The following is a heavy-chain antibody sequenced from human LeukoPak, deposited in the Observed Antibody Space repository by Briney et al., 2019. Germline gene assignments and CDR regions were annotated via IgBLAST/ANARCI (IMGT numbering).Heavy chain of an antibody. CDR1: GFTVSSNY. D-gene: IGHD3-22*01. CDR2: IYSGGST. J-gene: IGHJ3*02. Sequence: GGSLRLSCAASGFTVSSNYMSWVRQAPGKGLEWVSVIYSGGSTYYADSVKGRFTISRDNSKNTLYLQTNSLRAEDTAVYYCARVAYYYDSSGYYDAFDIWGQGTMVTVSS. CDR3: ARVAYYYDSSGYYDAFDI. V-gene: IGHV3-66*02.